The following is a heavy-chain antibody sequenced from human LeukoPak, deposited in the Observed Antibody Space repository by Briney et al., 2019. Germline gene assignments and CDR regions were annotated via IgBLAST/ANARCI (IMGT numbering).Heavy chain of an antibody. CDR2: INPNSGAT. V-gene: IGHV1-2*02. Sequence: GASVKVSCKASGYTFTGYHMLWVRQAPGQGIEWMGRINPNSGATNYAQKFQGRVTMTRDTSISTAYMELSSLRSDDTAVYYCARVSDYDILTGYYLRYYYYYMDVWGKGTTVTVSS. J-gene: IGHJ6*03. CDR1: GYTFTGYH. D-gene: IGHD3-9*01. CDR3: ARVSDYDILTGYYLRYYYYYMDV.